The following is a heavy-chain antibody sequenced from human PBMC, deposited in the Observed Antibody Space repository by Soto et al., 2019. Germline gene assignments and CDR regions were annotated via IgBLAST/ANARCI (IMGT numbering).Heavy chain of an antibody. CDR3: TTNRMVGAVDY. CDR2: VSSDGSST. V-gene: IGHV3-74*01. J-gene: IGHJ4*02. Sequence: EVQLVESGGGLVQPGGSLRLSCAASGFTFSSYWMNWVRQAPGKGLVWVSRVSSDGSSTNYADSVEGRFTISRDNAKNTLYLQMDSLRAEDTAVYYCTTNRMVGAVDYWGQDTLVTVSS. CDR1: GFTFSSYW. D-gene: IGHD1-26*01.